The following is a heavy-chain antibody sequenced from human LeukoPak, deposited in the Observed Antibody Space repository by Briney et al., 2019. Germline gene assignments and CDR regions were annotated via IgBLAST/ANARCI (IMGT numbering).Heavy chain of an antibody. CDR1: GGSISSYY. CDR2: IYYSGST. Sequence: SETLSLTCTVSGGSISSYYWSWIRQPPGKGLEWIGYIYYSGSTNYNPSLKSRVTIPVDTSKNQFSLKLSSVTAADTAVYYCARGHSSGYPYYFDYWGQGTLVTVSS. CDR3: ARGHSSGYPYYFDY. J-gene: IGHJ4*02. V-gene: IGHV4-59*01. D-gene: IGHD3-22*01.